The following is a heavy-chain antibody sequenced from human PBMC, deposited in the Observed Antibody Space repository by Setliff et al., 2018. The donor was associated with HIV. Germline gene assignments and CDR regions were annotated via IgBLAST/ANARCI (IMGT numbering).Heavy chain of an antibody. Sequence: GASVKVSCKASGGTFSSYAISWVRQAPGQGLGWMGGIIPIFGTSNYAQKFQGIVTITADESTRTAYMDLSSLRSEDTAVYYCARGVEDYYDSSGYYYSWGQGTLVTVSS. V-gene: IGHV1-69*13. CDR3: ARGVEDYYDSSGYYYS. J-gene: IGHJ4*02. D-gene: IGHD3-22*01. CDR1: GGTFSSYA. CDR2: IIPIFGTS.